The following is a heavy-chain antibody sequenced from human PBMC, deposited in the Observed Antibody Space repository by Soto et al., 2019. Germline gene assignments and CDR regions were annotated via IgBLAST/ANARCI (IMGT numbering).Heavy chain of an antibody. V-gene: IGHV3-48*01. CDR1: GFTFNTHA. J-gene: IGHJ4*02. CDR2: ISGGSGTI. CDR3: ARYGSGSNYKEPFDY. D-gene: IGHD3-10*01. Sequence: EVQLMESGGGLVQPGGSLRLSCAASGFTFNTHAMNWVRQAPGKGLEWVSHISGGSGTIWYADSVKGRFTISRDNAKNSLYLQMDSLRAEDTSVYYCARYGSGSNYKEPFDYWGQGTLVTVS.